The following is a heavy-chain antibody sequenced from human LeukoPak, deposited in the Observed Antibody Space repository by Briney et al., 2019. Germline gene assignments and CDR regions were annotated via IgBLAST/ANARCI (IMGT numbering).Heavy chain of an antibody. D-gene: IGHD4-23*01. CDR1: GYSFTNYG. V-gene: IGHV1-46*01. CDR3: ARGWTTVVGFDY. CDR2: INPSGGST. Sequence: ASVKVSCKASGYSFTNYGITWVRQAPGQGLEWMGIINPSGGSTSCAQKFQGRVTMTRDTSTSTVYMELSSLRSEDTAVYYCARGWTTVVGFDYWGQGTLVTVSS. J-gene: IGHJ4*02.